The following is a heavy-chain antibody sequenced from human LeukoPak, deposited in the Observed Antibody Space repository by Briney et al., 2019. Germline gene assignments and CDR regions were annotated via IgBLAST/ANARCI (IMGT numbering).Heavy chain of an antibody. J-gene: IGHJ4*02. CDR3: ARRGYYGSGYYSLDY. CDR1: GGSISSSNW. CDR2: IYHSGST. V-gene: IGHV4-4*02. D-gene: IGHD3-10*01. Sequence: SGTLSLTCAVSGGSISSSNWWSWARQPPGKGLEWIGEIYHSGSTNYNPSLQSRVTISVDKSKNQFSLKLNSVTAADTAVYYCARRGYYGSGYYSLDYWGQGTLVTVSS.